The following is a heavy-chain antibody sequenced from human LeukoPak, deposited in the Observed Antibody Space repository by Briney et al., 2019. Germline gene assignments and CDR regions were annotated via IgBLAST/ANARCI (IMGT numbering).Heavy chain of an antibody. CDR1: GGSISSYY. V-gene: IGHV4-59*01. Sequence: SETLSLTCTVSGGSISSYYWSWIRQPPGKGLEWIGYIYYSGSTNYNPSLKSRVTISVDTSKNQFFLKLSSVTAADTAVYYCASSSGSYEIDYWGQGTLVTVSS. J-gene: IGHJ4*02. CDR3: ASSSGSYEIDY. CDR2: IYYSGST. D-gene: IGHD3-10*01.